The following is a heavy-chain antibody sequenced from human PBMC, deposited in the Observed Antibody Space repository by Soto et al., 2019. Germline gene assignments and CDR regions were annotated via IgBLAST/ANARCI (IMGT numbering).Heavy chain of an antibody. CDR2: ISYDGSNK. CDR1: GFTFSSYA. V-gene: IGHV3-30-3*01. J-gene: IGHJ3*02. D-gene: IGHD3-22*01. Sequence: GGSLRLSCAASGFTFSSYAMHWVRQAPGKGLEWVAVISYDGSNKYYADSVKGRFTISRDNSKNTLYLQMNSLRAEDTAVYYCARGDYDSSGRGAFDIWGQGTMVTVSS. CDR3: ARGDYDSSGRGAFDI.